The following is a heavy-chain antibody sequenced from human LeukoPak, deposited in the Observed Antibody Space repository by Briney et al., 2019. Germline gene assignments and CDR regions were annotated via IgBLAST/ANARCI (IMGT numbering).Heavy chain of an antibody. CDR1: GGSVNSGTYY. Sequence: SETLSLTCTVSGGSVNSGTYYWNWIRQPPGKGLEWIGYIYYSGSTNYNPSLKSRVTISVDTSKNQFSLKLSSVTAADTAVYYCARGSGYDYPEYFDYWGQGTLVTVSS. V-gene: IGHV4-61*01. CDR2: IYYSGST. D-gene: IGHD5-12*01. CDR3: ARGSGYDYPEYFDY. J-gene: IGHJ4*02.